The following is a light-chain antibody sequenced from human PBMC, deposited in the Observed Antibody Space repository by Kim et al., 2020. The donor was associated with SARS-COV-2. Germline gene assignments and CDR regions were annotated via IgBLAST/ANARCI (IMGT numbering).Light chain of an antibody. V-gene: IGLV3-19*02. Sequence: SSELTQDPAVSVALGQTVRITCQGDSLRSYYASWYQQKPGQAPVRVIYGKNNRPSGIPDRFSGSSSGNTASLTITGAQAEDEAYYYCNSWDSSGNHGVFGGGTQLTVL. CDR1: SLRSYY. CDR2: GKN. CDR3: NSWDSSGNHGV. J-gene: IGLJ3*02.